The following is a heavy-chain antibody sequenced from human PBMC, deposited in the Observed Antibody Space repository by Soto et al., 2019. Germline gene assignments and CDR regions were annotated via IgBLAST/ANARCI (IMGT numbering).Heavy chain of an antibody. J-gene: IGHJ6*03. V-gene: IGHV3-9*01. CDR2: ISWNSGSI. D-gene: IGHD2-2*02. CDR1: GFTFDDYA. CDR3: AKGVALGYCTSTSCHNYYMDV. Sequence: EVQLVESGGGLVQPGRSLRLSCSASGFTFDDYAMHWVRQAPGTGLECVSGISWNSGSIAYADSVKGRFTISRDNAKNSMYLEMNSLRAEDTALYYCAKGVALGYCTSTSCHNYYMDVWGKGTTVTVSS.